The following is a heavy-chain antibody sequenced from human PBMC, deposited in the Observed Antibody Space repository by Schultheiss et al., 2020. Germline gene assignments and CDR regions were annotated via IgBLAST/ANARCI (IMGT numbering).Heavy chain of an antibody. D-gene: IGHD2-2*01. CDR1: GFTFSSYS. V-gene: IGHV3-30*18. J-gene: IGHJ6*02. CDR2: ISYDGSNK. CDR3: AKDIQDIVVVPAAITLYYYGMDV. Sequence: GESLKISCAASGFTFSSYSMNWVRQAPGKGLEWVAVISYDGSNKYYADSVKGRFTISRDNSKNTLYLQMNSLRAEDTAVYYCAKDIQDIVVVPAAITLYYYGMDVWGQGTTVTVSS.